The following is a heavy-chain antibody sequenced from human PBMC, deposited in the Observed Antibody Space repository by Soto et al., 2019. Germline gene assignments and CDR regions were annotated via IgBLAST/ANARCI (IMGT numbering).Heavy chain of an antibody. D-gene: IGHD6-6*01. Sequence: LPETLSLTCTVSGDSISSYYWSWIRLPPGKGLEWLGYVDYSGDTKYNPSLKSRVTISVDTSKNQFSLKLSSVTAADTAVYYCARSPYSSSSHFDYWGQGTLVTVSS. V-gene: IGHV4-59*01. CDR2: VDYSGDT. CDR1: GDSISSYY. J-gene: IGHJ4*02. CDR3: ARSPYSSSSHFDY.